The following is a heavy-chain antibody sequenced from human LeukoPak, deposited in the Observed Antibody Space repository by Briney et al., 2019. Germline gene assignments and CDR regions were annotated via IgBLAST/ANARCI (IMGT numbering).Heavy chain of an antibody. CDR2: INHSGST. J-gene: IGHJ4*02. Sequence: SETLSLTCTVSGDSISTSNSYWSWIRQPPGKGLEWIGEINHSGSTNYNPSLKSRVTISVDTSKNQFSLELSSVTAADTAVYYCARGLGIYWGQGTLVTVSS. D-gene: IGHD1-14*01. CDR3: ARGLGIY. CDR1: GDSISTSNSY. V-gene: IGHV4-39*07.